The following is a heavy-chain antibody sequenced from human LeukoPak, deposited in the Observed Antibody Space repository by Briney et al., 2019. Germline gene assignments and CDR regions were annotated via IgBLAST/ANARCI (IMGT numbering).Heavy chain of an antibody. J-gene: IGHJ4*02. CDR2: INWDGDTT. CDR1: EFTFEDYA. Sequence: GGSLRLSCAAFEFTFEDYAMYWVRQPPGKVLEWVSGINWDGDTTNCADSVKGRFTISRDNSKNSLYLQMNSLRPEDTASYYCTKANEPWKLINSIDYWGQGTLVAVSS. CDR3: TKANEPWKLINSIDY. D-gene: IGHD2-15*01. V-gene: IGHV3-43D*04.